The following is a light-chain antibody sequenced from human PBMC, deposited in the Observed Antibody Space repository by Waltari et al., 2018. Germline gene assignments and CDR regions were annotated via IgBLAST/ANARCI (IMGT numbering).Light chain of an antibody. J-gene: IGLJ3*02. CDR1: NIGSRS. CDR2: LDS. Sequence: SSVLTQAPSVSVAPGQTATVTCGGDNIGSRSVHWYQQKPGRAPVLVVYLDSDRPSGIPERFSGSKSGNAATLTISRVEAGDEADYYCHVWDANTAMFGGGTKLTVL. V-gene: IGLV3-21*02. CDR3: HVWDANTAM.